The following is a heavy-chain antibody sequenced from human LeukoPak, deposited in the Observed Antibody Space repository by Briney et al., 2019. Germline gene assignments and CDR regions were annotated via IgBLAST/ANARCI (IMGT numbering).Heavy chain of an antibody. V-gene: IGHV4-59*12. D-gene: IGHD6-19*01. CDR1: GGSISSYY. Sequence: SETLSLTCTVSGGSISSYYWSWIRQPPGKGLEWIGYIYYSGSTNYNPSLKSRVTISVDTSKNQFSLKLSSVTAADTAVYYCARGRAVAGTGSWFDPWGQGTLVTVSS. CDR3: ARGRAVAGTGSWFDP. CDR2: IYYSGST. J-gene: IGHJ5*02.